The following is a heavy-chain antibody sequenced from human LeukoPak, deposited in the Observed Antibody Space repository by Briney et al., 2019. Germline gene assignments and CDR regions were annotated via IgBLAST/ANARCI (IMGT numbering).Heavy chain of an antibody. CDR1: GGSISSSSYY. J-gene: IGHJ5*02. CDR3: ARDRLLGDTAMGPNWFDP. Sequence: PSETLSLTCTVSGGSISSSSYYWGWIRQPPGKGLEWIGSIYYSGSTYYNPSLKGRVTISVDTSKNQFSLKLSSVTAADTAVYYCARDRLLGDTAMGPNWFDPWGQGTLVTVSS. CDR2: IYYSGST. V-gene: IGHV4-39*07. D-gene: IGHD5-18*01.